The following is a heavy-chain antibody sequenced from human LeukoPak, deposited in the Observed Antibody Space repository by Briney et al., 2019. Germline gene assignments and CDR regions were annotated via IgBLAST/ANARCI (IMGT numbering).Heavy chain of an antibody. CDR2: INTNTGNP. J-gene: IGHJ6*03. CDR1: GYTFTSYA. Sequence: GASVKVSCKASGYTFTSYAMNWVRQAPGQGLEWMGWINTNTGNPTYAQGFTGRFVFSLDTSVSTAYLQISSLKAEDTAVYYCARDHKSPDYYGYYYYYMDVWGKGTTVTVSS. V-gene: IGHV7-4-1*02. CDR3: ARDHKSPDYYGYYYYYMDV. D-gene: IGHD3-3*01.